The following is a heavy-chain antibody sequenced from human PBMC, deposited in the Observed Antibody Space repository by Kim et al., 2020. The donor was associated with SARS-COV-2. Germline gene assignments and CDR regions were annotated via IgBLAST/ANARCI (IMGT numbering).Heavy chain of an antibody. V-gene: IGHV1-69*13. Sequence: SVKVSCKASGDTFSSYAISWVRQAPGQGLEWMGGIIPIFGTANYAQKFQGRVTMTADESTSTAYMELSSLRSEDTAVYYCARGGRDGGFYWGQGTLVTVSS. D-gene: IGHD3-16*01. J-gene: IGHJ4*02. CDR2: IIPIFGTA. CDR1: GDTFSSYA. CDR3: ARGGRDGGFY.